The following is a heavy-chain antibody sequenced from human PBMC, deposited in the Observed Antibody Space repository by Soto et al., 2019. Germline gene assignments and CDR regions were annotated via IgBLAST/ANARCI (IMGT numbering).Heavy chain of an antibody. D-gene: IGHD3-3*01. Sequence: GGSLSLSCAASGFTFSSYAMRWVRQALGKGLEWVSGTSGSGGSTYYADSVKGRFTISRDNSKNTLYLQMNSLRAEDTAAYYCATDHDYDFWSGYSFDYWGQGILVNVSS. J-gene: IGHJ4*02. CDR2: TSGSGGST. CDR3: ATDHDYDFWSGYSFDY. V-gene: IGHV3-23*01. CDR1: GFTFSSYA.